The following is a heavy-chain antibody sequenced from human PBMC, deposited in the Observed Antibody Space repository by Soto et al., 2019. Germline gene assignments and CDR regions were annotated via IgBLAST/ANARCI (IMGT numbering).Heavy chain of an antibody. V-gene: IGHV5-51*01. CDR3: ARVRVDETDYGDPYYYYGMDV. J-gene: IGHJ6*02. Sequence: GESLKISCKGSGYSFTSYWIGWVRQMPGKGLEWMGIIYPGDSDTRYSPSFQGQVTISADKSISTAYLQWSSLKASDTAMYYCARVRVDETDYGDPYYYYGMDVWGQGTTVTVSS. CDR1: GYSFTSYW. D-gene: IGHD4-17*01. CDR2: IYPGDSDT.